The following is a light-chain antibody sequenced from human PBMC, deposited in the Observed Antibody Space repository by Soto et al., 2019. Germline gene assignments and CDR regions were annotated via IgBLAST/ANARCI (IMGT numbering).Light chain of an antibody. J-gene: IGLJ1*01. V-gene: IGLV2-14*01. Sequence: QSALTQPASVSGSPGQSITISCAGTMRDVGAYNLVSWYQQHPGRAPQLIIYEVRNRPSGISFRFSGSKSGNTASLTISGLQAEDEADYYCVSFTTSRSYVFGTGTKVTVL. CDR3: VSFTTSRSYV. CDR1: MRDVGAYNL. CDR2: EVR.